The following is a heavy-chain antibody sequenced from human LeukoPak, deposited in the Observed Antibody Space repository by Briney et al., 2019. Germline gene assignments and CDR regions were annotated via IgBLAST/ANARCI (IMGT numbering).Heavy chain of an antibody. Sequence: GGSLRLSCAASGFAFDDFAMNWVRQAPGKGLEWVSLISGNGGSTYYADSVKGRFTISRSNNKNSLYLQMNSLKTEDTALYYCAKVLLTRVASCGSSSCFGARWAFDLWGQGTLVTVSS. V-gene: IGHV3-43*02. J-gene: IGHJ4*02. CDR3: AKVLLTRVASCGSSSCFGARWAFDL. CDR2: ISGNGGST. D-gene: IGHD2-2*01. CDR1: GFAFDDFA.